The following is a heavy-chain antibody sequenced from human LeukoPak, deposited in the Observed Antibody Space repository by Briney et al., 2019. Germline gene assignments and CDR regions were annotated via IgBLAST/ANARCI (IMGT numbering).Heavy chain of an antibody. CDR2: MNPNSGNT. V-gene: IGHV1-8*01. CDR1: GYTFTSYD. D-gene: IGHD3-22*01. J-gene: IGHJ3*02. CDR3: ARGVYYDSSGYPDAFDI. Sequence: ASVKVSCKASGYTFTSYDINWVRQATGQGLEWMGWMNPNSGNTGYAQKFQGRVTMTRNTSISTAYMELSSLRSEDTAAYYCARGVYYDSSGYPDAFDIWGQGTMVTVSS.